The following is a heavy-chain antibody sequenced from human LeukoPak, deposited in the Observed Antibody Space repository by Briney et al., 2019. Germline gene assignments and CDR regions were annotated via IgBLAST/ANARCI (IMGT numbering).Heavy chain of an antibody. J-gene: IGHJ3*02. Sequence: PGGSLKLSCAASGFTFSNYTMNWVRQAPGKGLEWVSSISSSSSYIYYADSLKGRFTISRDNAKNSLYLQMNSLRAEDTAVYYCARVSQSRVVAAFDIWGQGTMVTVSS. CDR1: GFTFSNYT. V-gene: IGHV3-21*01. D-gene: IGHD2-15*01. CDR3: ARVSQSRVVAAFDI. CDR2: ISSSSSYI.